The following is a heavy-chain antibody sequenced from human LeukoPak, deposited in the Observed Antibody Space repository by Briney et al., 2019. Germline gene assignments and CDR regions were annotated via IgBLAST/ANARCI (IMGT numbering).Heavy chain of an antibody. Sequence: GGSLRLSCAASGFTVSTNHMNWVRLAPGKGLEWVSLIYAADSTYYADSVKGRFTISRDNSKNTVYLQMNSLRPEDTAVYYCARGAAAGMGGHDAFDIWGQGTIVTV. CDR1: GFTVSTNH. D-gene: IGHD6-13*01. J-gene: IGHJ3*02. CDR3: ARGAAAGMGGHDAFDI. CDR2: IYAADST. V-gene: IGHV3-53*01.